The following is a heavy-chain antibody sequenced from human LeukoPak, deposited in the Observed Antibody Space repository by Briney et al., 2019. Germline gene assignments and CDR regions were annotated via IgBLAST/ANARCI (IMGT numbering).Heavy chain of an antibody. CDR2: INPKTGGT. V-gene: IGHV1-2*02. CDR1: GYTFTDSY. J-gene: IGHJ4*02. D-gene: IGHD3-10*01. Sequence: ASVEVSCKASGYTFTDSYMHWVRQAAGQGLEWMGWINPKTGGTNYAQRFQGRVTMTRNTSIRTAYMELNSLRSDDTAVYYCARDGRLTIFVRGIITEGSPPKNWGQGTLVTVSS. CDR3: ARDGRLTIFVRGIITEGSPPKN.